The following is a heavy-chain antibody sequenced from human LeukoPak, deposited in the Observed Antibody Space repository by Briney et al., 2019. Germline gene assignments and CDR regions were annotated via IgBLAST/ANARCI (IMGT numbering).Heavy chain of an antibody. D-gene: IGHD5-24*01. Sequence: SVKVSCKASGYSFTAFYIHWVRQAPGQGLEWMGRIIPILGIANYAQKFRGRVTITADKSTSTAYMELSSLRSEDTAVYYCARVGRWLQFDYFDYWGQGTLVTVSS. CDR2: IIPILGIA. CDR3: ARVGRWLQFDYFDY. V-gene: IGHV1-69*04. J-gene: IGHJ4*02. CDR1: GYSFTAFY.